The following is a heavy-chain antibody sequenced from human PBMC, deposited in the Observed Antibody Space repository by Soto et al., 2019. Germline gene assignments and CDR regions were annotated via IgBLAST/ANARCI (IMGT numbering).Heavy chain of an antibody. CDR1: GFPFSRYD. D-gene: IGHD3-10*01. CDR2: LWFDGSNE. Sequence: QVRLVESGGGVVHPGRSLRLSCAASGFPFSRYDMHWVRQAPGKGLEWVAVLWFDGSNEYYADSVQGRFTISRDNSKNTLYLQMDSLRAEDTAVYYCAKVLYASESFDSEEAPYGMDVWGQGTTVTVSS. J-gene: IGHJ6*02. V-gene: IGHV3-33*06. CDR3: AKVLYASESFDSEEAPYGMDV.